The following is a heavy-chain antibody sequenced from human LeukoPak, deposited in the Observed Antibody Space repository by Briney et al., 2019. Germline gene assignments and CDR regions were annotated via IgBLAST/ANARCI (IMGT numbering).Heavy chain of an antibody. D-gene: IGHD3-10*01. V-gene: IGHV4-34*01. Sequence: SETLSLTCTVYGGSFSGYYWSWIRQPPGRGLEWIGEINHSGSINYNPSLKSRVTMSVDTSKNQFSLKLSSVTAADTAVYYCAREPITMVRGVIISDWFDPWGQGTLVTVSS. CDR3: AREPITMVRGVIISDWFDP. CDR1: GGSFSGYY. CDR2: INHSGSI. J-gene: IGHJ5*02.